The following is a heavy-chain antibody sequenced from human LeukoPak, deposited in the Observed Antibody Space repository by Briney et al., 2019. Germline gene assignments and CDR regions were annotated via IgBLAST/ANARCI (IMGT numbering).Heavy chain of an antibody. CDR3: ARDPRTSSTSRNYFES. Sequence: AGGSLRLSCAASGFTLTNYAMHWVRQAPGKGLEWVAVISVDGSNKFYAGSVRGRCTISRDNSKNTMSLQMDSLRGEDTAVYYCARDPRTSSTSRNYFESWGQGTLVTVSS. D-gene: IGHD6-13*01. J-gene: IGHJ4*02. V-gene: IGHV3-30-3*01. CDR1: GFTLTNYA. CDR2: ISVDGSNK.